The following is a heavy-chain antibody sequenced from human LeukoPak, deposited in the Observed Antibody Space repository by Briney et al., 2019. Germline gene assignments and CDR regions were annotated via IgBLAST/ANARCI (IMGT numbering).Heavy chain of an antibody. J-gene: IGHJ3*01. D-gene: IGHD6-6*01. CDR2: ISYDGNNK. CDR1: GFTFSIYT. CDR3: ARSSYSSSSSV. V-gene: IGHV3-30-3*01. Sequence: PGGSLRLSCAASGFTFSIYTMHWVRQAPGKGLEWVAVISYDGNNKHYADSVKGRFTISRDNSKNTLYLQMNSLRAEDTAVYYCARSSYSSSSSVWGQGTMVTVSS.